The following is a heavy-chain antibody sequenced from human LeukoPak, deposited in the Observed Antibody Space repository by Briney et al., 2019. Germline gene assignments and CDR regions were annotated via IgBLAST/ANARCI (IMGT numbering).Heavy chain of an antibody. CDR3: AKDRYSGLNTIDY. CDR2: ISYDGSYK. CDR1: GFTFSNYG. V-gene: IGHV3-30*18. J-gene: IGHJ4*02. Sequence: GGSLRLSCAASGFTFSNYGMHWVRQAPGKGLEWVAVISYDGSYKFYADSVKGRFTISRDNSKSTLYLQMNSLRAEDTAVYYCAKDRYSGLNTIDYWGQGTLVTVSS. D-gene: IGHD6-13*01.